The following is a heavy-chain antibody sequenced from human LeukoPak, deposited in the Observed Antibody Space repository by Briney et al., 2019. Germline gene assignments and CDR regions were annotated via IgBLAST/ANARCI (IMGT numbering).Heavy chain of an antibody. CDR3: ARDGADIVVVPAAMGSWFDP. J-gene: IGHJ5*02. D-gene: IGHD2-2*01. Sequence: ASVKVSCKASGYTFTTYTMHWVRQAPGQRFEWMGWINTGNGNTNYAQKLQGRVTMTTDTSTSTAYMELRSLRSDDTAVYYCARDGADIVVVPAAMGSWFDPWGQGTLVTVSS. V-gene: IGHV1-3*04. CDR2: INTGNGNT. CDR1: GYTFTTYT.